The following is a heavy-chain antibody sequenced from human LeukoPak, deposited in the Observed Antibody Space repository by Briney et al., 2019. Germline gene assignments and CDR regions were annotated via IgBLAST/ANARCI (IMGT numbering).Heavy chain of an antibody. CDR2: ISYDGSNK. CDR1: GFTFSSYA. D-gene: IGHD3-10*01. J-gene: IGHJ4*02. CDR3: AKGPNFGSWRAVHY. Sequence: PGGSLRLSCAASGFTFSSYAMHWVRQAPGKGLEWVAVISYDGSNKYYADSVKGRFTISRDNSKNTLYLQMNSLRTDDTAIYYCAKGPNFGSWRAVHYWGQGSLVTVSS. V-gene: IGHV3-30-3*01.